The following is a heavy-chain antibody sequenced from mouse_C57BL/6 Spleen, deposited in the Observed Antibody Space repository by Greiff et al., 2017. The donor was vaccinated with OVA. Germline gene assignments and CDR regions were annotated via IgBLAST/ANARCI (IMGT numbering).Heavy chain of an antibody. J-gene: IGHJ4*01. CDR3: VRDWDYGSSPHYYAMDY. Sequence: EVMLVESGGGLVQPKGSLKLSCAASGFTFNTYAMHWVRQAPGKGLEWVARIRSKSSNYATYYADSVKDRFTISRDDSQSMLYLQMNNLKTEDTAMYYCVRDWDYGSSPHYYAMDYWGQGTSVTVSS. V-gene: IGHV10-3*01. D-gene: IGHD1-1*01. CDR1: GFTFNTYA. CDR2: IRSKSSNYAT.